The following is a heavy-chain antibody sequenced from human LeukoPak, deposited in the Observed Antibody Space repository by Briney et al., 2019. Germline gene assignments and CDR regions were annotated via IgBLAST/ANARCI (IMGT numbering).Heavy chain of an antibody. CDR2: IIPMLGIA. D-gene: IGHD3-22*01. CDR3: ARGPYYYDRSGYADT. Sequence: SVKVSCKASGGTFSSYTITWVRQAPGQGLEWMGMIIPMLGIANYAQKFQGRVTITADKSTSTAYMEMSSLRSEDTAVYYCARGPYYYDRSGYADTWGQGTLVTVSS. V-gene: IGHV1-69*02. CDR1: GGTFSSYT. J-gene: IGHJ5*02.